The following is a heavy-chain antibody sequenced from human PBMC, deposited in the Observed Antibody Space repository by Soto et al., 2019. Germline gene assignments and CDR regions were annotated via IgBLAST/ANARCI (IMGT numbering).Heavy chain of an antibody. J-gene: IGHJ6*02. CDR2: IYYSGST. CDR3: ATKRLQLWLGDYYYGMDV. D-gene: IGHD5-18*01. V-gene: IGHV4-39*01. CDR1: GGSISSSSYY. Sequence: SETLSLTCTVSGGSISSSSYYWGWIRQPPGKGLEWIGSIYYSGSTYYNPSLKSRVTISVDTSKNQFSLKLSSVTAADTAVYYCATKRLQLWLGDYYYGMDVWGRGTTVTVSS.